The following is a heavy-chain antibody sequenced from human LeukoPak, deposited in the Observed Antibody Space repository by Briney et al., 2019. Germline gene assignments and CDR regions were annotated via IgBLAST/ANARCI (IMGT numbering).Heavy chain of an antibody. J-gene: IGHJ4*02. D-gene: IGHD4-17*01. CDR3: ARDPAHYLRYGYFDY. CDR2: INQDESEK. Sequence: GGSLRLSCAASGFTFKYWMSWVRQAPGKGLEWVANINQDESEKYYVDSVKGRFTISRDNAKNSLFLQMNSLSAEDTAVYYCARDPAHYLRYGYFDYWGQGTLVTVSS. V-gene: IGHV3-7*01. CDR1: GFTFKYW.